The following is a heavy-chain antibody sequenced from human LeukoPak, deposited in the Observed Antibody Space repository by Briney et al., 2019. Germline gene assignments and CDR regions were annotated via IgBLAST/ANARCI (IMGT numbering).Heavy chain of an antibody. J-gene: IGHJ4*02. V-gene: IGHV1-2*02. CDR2: INPNSGGT. CDR3: ARRGRKYSSSPYYFDY. Sequence: ASVKVSCKASGYTFTGYYMHWVRQAPGQGLEWMGWINPNSGGTNYAQKFQGRVTMTRDTSISTAYMELSRLRSDDTAVYYCARRGRKYSSSPYYFDYWGQGTLVTVSS. D-gene: IGHD6-6*01. CDR1: GYTFTGYY.